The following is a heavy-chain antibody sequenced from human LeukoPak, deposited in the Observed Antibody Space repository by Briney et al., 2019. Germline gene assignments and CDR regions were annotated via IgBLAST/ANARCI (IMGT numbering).Heavy chain of an antibody. CDR3: ARDWSQVDSGWLNYYYYYYMDV. D-gene: IGHD6-19*01. J-gene: IGHJ6*03. CDR1: GSTFTSYG. V-gene: IGHV1-18*01. CDR2: ISAYNGNT. Sequence: ASVKVSCKASGSTFTSYGISWVRQAPGQGLEWMGWISAYNGNTNYAQELQGRVTMTTDTSTSTAYMELRSLRSDDTAVYYCARDWSQVDSGWLNYYYYYYMDVWGKGTTVTVSS.